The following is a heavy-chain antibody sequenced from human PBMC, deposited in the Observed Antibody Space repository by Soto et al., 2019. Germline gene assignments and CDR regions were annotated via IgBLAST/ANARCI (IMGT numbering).Heavy chain of an antibody. CDR1: GGSISSGDYY. J-gene: IGHJ5*02. V-gene: IGHV4-30-4*01. CDR3: ARVVYGNSKRFLARWFDP. CDR2: IYYSGST. Sequence: SETRSLTCTVSGGSISSGDYYWSWIRQPPGKGLESIGYIYYSGSTYYNPSLKSRVTISVDTSKNQFSLKLSSVTAADTAVYYCARVVYGNSKRFLARWFDPWGQGTLVTVSS. D-gene: IGHD3-3*01.